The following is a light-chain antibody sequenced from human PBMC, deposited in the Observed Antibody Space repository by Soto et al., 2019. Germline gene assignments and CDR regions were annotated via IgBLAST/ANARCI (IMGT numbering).Light chain of an antibody. Sequence: IVLTQSPATLSLSPGERASLSCRASQTVGMTLAGYQQRPGQAPRHLIYDASSRAAGSPARFRGGGAGTDFALAISRLMSDEYAVYYCQQRCAWSLTFGGGTKVEIK. J-gene: IGKJ4*02. V-gene: IGKV3-11*01. CDR1: QTVGMT. CDR3: QQRCAWSLT. CDR2: DAS.